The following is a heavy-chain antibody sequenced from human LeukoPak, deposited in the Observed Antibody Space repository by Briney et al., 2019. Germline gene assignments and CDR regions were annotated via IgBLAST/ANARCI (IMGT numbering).Heavy chain of an antibody. CDR2: ISSSSYI. V-gene: IGHV3-69-1*01. CDR3: ARALVFDWLLDGDY. D-gene: IGHD3-9*01. Sequence: PGGSLRLSCAASGFTVSSNDMSWVRQAPGKGLEWVSSISSSSYIYYADSVKGRFTISRDNAKNSLYLQMNSLRVEDTAVYYCARALVFDWLLDGDYWGQGTLVTVSS. J-gene: IGHJ4*02. CDR1: GFTVSSND.